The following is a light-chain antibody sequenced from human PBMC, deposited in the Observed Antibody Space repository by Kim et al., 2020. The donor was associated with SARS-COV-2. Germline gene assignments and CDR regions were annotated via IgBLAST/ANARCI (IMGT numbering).Light chain of an antibody. J-gene: IGKJ2*01. CDR3: QQCGGSPMYT. V-gene: IGKV3-20*01. CDR2: GAS. Sequence: SPGERANLSCRASQSVTNNYLAWYQQKPGQAPRPLIYGASNRAIGIPDRFSGSGSGTDFTLTISRLEPGDSAVYYCQQCGGSPMYTFGQGTKLEI. CDR1: QSVTNNY.